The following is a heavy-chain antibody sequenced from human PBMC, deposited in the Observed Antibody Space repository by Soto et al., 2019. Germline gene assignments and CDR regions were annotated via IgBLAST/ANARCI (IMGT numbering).Heavy chain of an antibody. Sequence: QVQLQESGPGLVKPSETLSLTCTVSGDSISRYYWRWIRLSPGKGLEWIGYIYYSGETNYNPSVKSRVTITLDKTKNPFPLKLSSVTAADKAVYYCARDQGGEFLKGAGMDVWGQGTTVTVSS. D-gene: IGHD3-10*01. CDR2: IYYSGET. J-gene: IGHJ6*02. V-gene: IGHV4-59*01. CDR3: ARDQGGEFLKGAGMDV. CDR1: GDSISRYY.